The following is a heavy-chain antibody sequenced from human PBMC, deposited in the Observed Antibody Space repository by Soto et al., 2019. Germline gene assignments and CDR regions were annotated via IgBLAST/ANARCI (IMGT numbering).Heavy chain of an antibody. D-gene: IGHD6-13*01. V-gene: IGHV3-30-3*01. CDR3: ARGSSSSNWYTDY. CDR1: GFTFSGSA. J-gene: IGHJ4*02. Sequence: GGSLRLSCAASGFTFSGSAMHWVRQAPGKGLEWVAVISYDGSNEYYADSVKGRFTISRDNSKNTLYLQMNSLRAEDTAVYYSARGSSSSNWYTDYWGQGTLVTVSS. CDR2: ISYDGSNE.